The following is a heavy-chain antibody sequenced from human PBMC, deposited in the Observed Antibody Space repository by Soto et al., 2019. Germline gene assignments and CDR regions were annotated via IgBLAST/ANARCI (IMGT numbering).Heavy chain of an antibody. CDR2: IYYSGST. Sequence: QVQLQESGPGLVKPSQTLSLTCTVSGGSISSGGYYWSWIRQHPGKGLEWIGYIYYSGSTYYNPSLMSRVTISVDTSKNQFSLKLSSVTAADTAVYYCARLWFGELFSYYYYMDVWGKGTTVTVSS. V-gene: IGHV4-31*03. D-gene: IGHD3-10*01. CDR3: ARLWFGELFSYYYYMDV. J-gene: IGHJ6*03. CDR1: GGSISSGGYY.